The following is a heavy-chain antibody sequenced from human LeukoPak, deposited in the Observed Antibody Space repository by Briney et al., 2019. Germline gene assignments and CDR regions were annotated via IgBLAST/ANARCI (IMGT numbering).Heavy chain of an antibody. CDR2: IHSGGVNT. V-gene: IGHV3-23*01. D-gene: IGHD6-13*01. CDR1: GFAFSTYA. Sequence: SGGSLRLSCAASGFAFSTYAMTWVRQAPGKGLEWISAIHSGGVNTYFADSVKGRFTISRDDSKNTLYLQMNSLRAEDTAVYYCARLMAAAGPGDYWGQGTLVTVSS. J-gene: IGHJ4*02. CDR3: ARLMAAAGPGDY.